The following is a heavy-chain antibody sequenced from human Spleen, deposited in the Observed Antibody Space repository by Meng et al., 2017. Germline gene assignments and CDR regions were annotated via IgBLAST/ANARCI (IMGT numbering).Heavy chain of an antibody. CDR2: MYHSGGT. Sequence: SETLSLTCVVSGYSIRSGYYWGWIRQPPGKGLDWIGSMYHSGGTYYNPSLKSRVTISLDTSKNQFSLDLNSVTAADTAVYYCGRGDYGGRLFDYWGQGNRVNGAS. CDR3: GRGDYGGRLFDY. V-gene: IGHV4-38-2*01. J-gene: IGHJ4*02. D-gene: IGHD4-23*01. CDR1: GYSIRSGYY.